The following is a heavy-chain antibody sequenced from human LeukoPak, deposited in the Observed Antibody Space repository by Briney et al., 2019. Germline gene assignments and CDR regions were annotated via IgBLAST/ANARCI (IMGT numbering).Heavy chain of an antibody. V-gene: IGHV3-23*01. D-gene: IGHD1-26*01. CDR2: ISGGGGTR. Sequence: GGSLRLSCAASGFTFSSYAMSWVRQAPGKGLDWVSVISGGGGTRYYADSVKGRFTISRDNSKNTLYLQMNSLRAEDTAVYYCAKEGSLAPFDYWGQGTLVTVSS. CDR3: AKEGSLAPFDY. J-gene: IGHJ4*02. CDR1: GFTFSSYA.